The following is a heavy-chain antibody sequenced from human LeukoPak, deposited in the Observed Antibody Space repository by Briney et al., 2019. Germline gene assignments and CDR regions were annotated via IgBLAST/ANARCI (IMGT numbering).Heavy chain of an antibody. CDR1: GDSISTSNSY. CDR2: IYYSGNT. Sequence: SETLSLTCTVSGDSISTSNSYWGWIRQPPGKGLEWIGSIYYSGNTYYNASLKSRVTISVDTSKNQFSLKLISVTAADTAVYYCARFATGGLYYFDYWGQGTLVIVSS. V-gene: IGHV4-39*01. D-gene: IGHD6-19*01. J-gene: IGHJ4*02. CDR3: ARFATGGLYYFDY.